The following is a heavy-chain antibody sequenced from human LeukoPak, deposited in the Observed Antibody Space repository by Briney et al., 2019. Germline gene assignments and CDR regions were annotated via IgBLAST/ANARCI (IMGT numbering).Heavy chain of an antibody. J-gene: IGHJ4*02. Sequence: GGSLRLSCAASGFTFSNYMMHWVRQAPGKGLVWVSRIKSDGITITYADSVKGRFTISRDNAKNTLYLQMNSLRAEDTAVYYCLRDLNWSFDQWGQGTLVTVSS. CDR3: LRDLNWSFDQ. V-gene: IGHV3-74*01. CDR1: GFTFSNYM. CDR2: IKSDGITI. D-gene: IGHD1-20*01.